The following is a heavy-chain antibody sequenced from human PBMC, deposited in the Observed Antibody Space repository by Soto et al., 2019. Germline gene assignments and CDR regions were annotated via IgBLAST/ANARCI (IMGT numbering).Heavy chain of an antibody. CDR3: AIARRTSSLWFDP. CDR1: GGTFSGSA. D-gene: IGHD6-6*01. J-gene: IGHJ5*02. CDR2: ITPTFGAV. Sequence: QVQLVQSGAEVKKVGSSVKVSCKASGGTFSGSAMSWVRQAPGQGLEWMGGITPTFGAVNYAQRFQGRITITADEFTDTAYMELSSLTSEASAVYYCAIARRTSSLWFDPWGQGTLVTVSS. V-gene: IGHV1-69*12.